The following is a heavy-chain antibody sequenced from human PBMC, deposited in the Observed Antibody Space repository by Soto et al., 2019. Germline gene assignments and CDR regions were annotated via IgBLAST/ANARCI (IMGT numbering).Heavy chain of an antibody. V-gene: IGHV4-39*01. CDR3: ARHQYAVGNDY. CDR1: GGSISSSSYY. D-gene: IGHD1-26*01. CDR2: VFYSGST. J-gene: IGHJ4*02. Sequence: QLQLQESVPGLVKPSETLSLTCTVSGGSISSSSYYWGWIRQPPGKGLEWIGSVFYSGSTYYNPSLDSRVPISIDTSKNQFSLKLSSVTATDTAVYYCARHQYAVGNDYWGQGTLVIVSS.